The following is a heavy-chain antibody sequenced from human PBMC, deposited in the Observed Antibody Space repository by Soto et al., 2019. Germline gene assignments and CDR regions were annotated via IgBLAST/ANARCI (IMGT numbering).Heavy chain of an antibody. CDR1: GFTFSSYA. Sequence: EVQLLESGGGLVQPGGSLRLSCAASGFTFSSYAMSWVRQAPGKGLEWVSAISGSGGSTYYAASVKGRFTISRDNSKNTLYRQMNSLRAEDTAVYYCAKVGPGSRYSFDYWGQGTLVTVSS. J-gene: IGHJ4*02. CDR2: ISGSGGST. V-gene: IGHV3-23*01. CDR3: AKVGPGSRYSFDY. D-gene: IGHD6-25*01.